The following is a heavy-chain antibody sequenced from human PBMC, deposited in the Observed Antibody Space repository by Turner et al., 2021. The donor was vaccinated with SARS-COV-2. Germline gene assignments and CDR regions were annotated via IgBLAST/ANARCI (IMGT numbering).Heavy chain of an antibody. D-gene: IGHD2-21*02. CDR2: FDPEDGET. Sequence: QVQLVQSGAEVKKPGASVKVSCKVSGYTLIELSMHWVRQAPGKGLEWMGGFDPEDGETIYAQKFQGRVAMTEDTSTDTAYMELSSLRSEDTAVYYCATGYAYCGADCSIDYWGQGTLVTVSS. CDR3: ATGYAYCGADCSIDY. J-gene: IGHJ4*02. V-gene: IGHV1-24*01. CDR1: GYTLIELS.